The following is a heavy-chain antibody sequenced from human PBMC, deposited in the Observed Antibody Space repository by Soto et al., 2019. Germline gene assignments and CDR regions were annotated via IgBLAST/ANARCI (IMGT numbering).Heavy chain of an antibody. Sequence: EVQLAESGGGLVQPGGSLRLSCAASGFSFNTYWMHWVRQVPGKGLVWVSRINSDASTTTYADYVKGRFTISRDNGKSTVYLQMNSLSAEDTAVYYCARDPGKDEAIDYWGQGTLVIVSS. J-gene: IGHJ4*02. CDR1: GFSFNTYW. CDR2: INSDASTT. CDR3: ARDPGKDEAIDY. V-gene: IGHV3-74*03.